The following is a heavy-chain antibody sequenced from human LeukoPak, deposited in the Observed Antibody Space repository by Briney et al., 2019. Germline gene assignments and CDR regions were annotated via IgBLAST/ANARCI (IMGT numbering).Heavy chain of an antibody. J-gene: IGHJ4*02. D-gene: IGHD3-16*01. CDR3: ARIVPGEVSRSDY. CDR2: IKQDGSEK. CDR1: GFTFQNYW. V-gene: IGHV3-7*03. Sequence: GGSLRLSCAASGFTFQNYWMSWVRQAPGKGLEWVANIKQDGSEKFYVDSVEGRFIISRENAKNSLSLQMNSLRAEDTAVYYCARIVPGEVSRSDYWGQGTRVTVSS.